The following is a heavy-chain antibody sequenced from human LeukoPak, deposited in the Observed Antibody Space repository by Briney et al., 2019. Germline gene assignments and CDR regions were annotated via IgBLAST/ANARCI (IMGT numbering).Heavy chain of an antibody. D-gene: IGHD4-17*01. V-gene: IGHV1-2*02. CDR3: ARDDAHTVTTEDNWFDP. CDR1: GYTFTGYY. CDR2: INPNSGGT. Sequence: ASVKVSCKASGYTFTGYYMHWVRQAPGQGLEWMGWINPNSGGTNYAQKFQGRVTMTRDTSISTAYMELSRLRSDDTAVYYCARDDAHTVTTEDNWFDPWGQGTLVTVSS. J-gene: IGHJ5*02.